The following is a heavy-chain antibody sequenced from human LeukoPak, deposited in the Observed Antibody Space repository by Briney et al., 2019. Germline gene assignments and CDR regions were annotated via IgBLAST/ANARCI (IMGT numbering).Heavy chain of an antibody. CDR2: IYHSGST. Sequence: TSETLSLTCAVSGYSISSGYYWGWIRQPPGKGLEWIGSIYHSGSTYYNPSLKSRVTISVDTSKNQFSLKLSSVTAADTAVYYCAKIAAAMTPPFDYWGQGTLVTVSS. V-gene: IGHV4-38-2*01. CDR1: GYSISSGYY. CDR3: AKIAAAMTPPFDY. J-gene: IGHJ4*02. D-gene: IGHD6-13*01.